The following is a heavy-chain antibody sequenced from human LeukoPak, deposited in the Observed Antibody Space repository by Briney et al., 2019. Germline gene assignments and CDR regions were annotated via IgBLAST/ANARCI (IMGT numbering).Heavy chain of an antibody. J-gene: IGHJ4*02. V-gene: IGHV3-33*01. CDR2: IRSDGSNT. CDR3: ARGNMLRDIDY. Sequence: GGSLRLSCAASGFTFSTYGMHWVRQAPGKGLDWLAVIRSDGSNTYSADSVRGRFTISRDNSKNTLFLQMSSLTAEDTAVYYCARGNMLRDIDYWGQGTLVTVSS. CDR1: GFTFSTYG. D-gene: IGHD2-15*01.